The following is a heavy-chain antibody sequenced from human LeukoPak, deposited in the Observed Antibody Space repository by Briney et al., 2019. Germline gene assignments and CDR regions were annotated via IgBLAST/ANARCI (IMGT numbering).Heavy chain of an antibody. Sequence: PGGSLRLSCAASGFTFSSYAMHWVRQAPGKGLEWVAVIYSGGSTYYTDSVKGRFTISRDSSKHTLYLQMNSLRAEDTAVYYCATVIDNSGSLGFWGQGTLVTVSS. CDR3: ATVIDNSGSLGF. CDR2: IYSGGST. D-gene: IGHD3-22*01. V-gene: IGHV3-53*01. J-gene: IGHJ4*02. CDR1: GFTFSSYA.